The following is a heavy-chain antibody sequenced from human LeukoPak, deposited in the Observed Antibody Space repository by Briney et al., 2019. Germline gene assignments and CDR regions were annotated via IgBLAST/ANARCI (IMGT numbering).Heavy chain of an antibody. Sequence: ASVKVSCKASGYSFTNYGTTWVRQAPGQGLEWMGWISAYNGNTNYAQKFQGRVTMTTDTSTSTAYMELRSLRSDDTAVYYCARDRRYSYGTDAFDIWGQGTMVTVSS. V-gene: IGHV1-18*01. D-gene: IGHD5-18*01. CDR1: GYSFTNYG. J-gene: IGHJ3*02. CDR3: ARDRRYSYGTDAFDI. CDR2: ISAYNGNT.